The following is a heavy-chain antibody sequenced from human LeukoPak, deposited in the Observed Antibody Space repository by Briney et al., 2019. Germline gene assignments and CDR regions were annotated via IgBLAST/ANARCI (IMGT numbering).Heavy chain of an antibody. Sequence: GGSLRLSCAASGFTFSSYGMHWVRQAPGKGLEWLAVISYDGSNKYYADSVKGRFTIHRDNSKNTLYLQMNSLRAEDTAVYYCARAPHYYGSGSPHDYWGQGTLVTVSS. D-gene: IGHD3-10*01. CDR1: GFTFSSYG. J-gene: IGHJ4*02. V-gene: IGHV3-30*03. CDR2: ISYDGSNK. CDR3: ARAPHYYGSGSPHDY.